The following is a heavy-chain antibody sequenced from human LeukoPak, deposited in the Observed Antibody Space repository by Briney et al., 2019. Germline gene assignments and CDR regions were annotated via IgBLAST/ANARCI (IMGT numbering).Heavy chain of an antibody. D-gene: IGHD2-2*01. Sequence: SETLSLTCTASGGSISSYYWSWIRQPPGKGLEWIGYIYYSGSTNYNPSLKSRVTISVDTSKNQFSLKLSSVTAADTAVYYCARVPCSSTSCYHYYYYMDVWGKGTTVTASS. J-gene: IGHJ6*03. CDR3: ARVPCSSTSCYHYYYYMDV. CDR2: IYYSGST. V-gene: IGHV4-59*01. CDR1: GGSISSYY.